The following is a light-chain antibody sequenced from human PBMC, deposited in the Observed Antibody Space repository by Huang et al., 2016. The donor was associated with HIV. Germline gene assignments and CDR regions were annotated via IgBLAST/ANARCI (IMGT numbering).Light chain of an antibody. V-gene: IGKV1-39*01. CDR3: QQSSSPPPT. CDR1: QSGTKY. Sequence: DIQMTQSPSSLSASVGDRVTITCRATQSGTKYLNWYQQKPGKAPKLLIYGASSLQTGVPSRFSGIGSGTDFTLTISSLQPEDFATYYCQQSSSPPPTFGPGTKVDIK. J-gene: IGKJ3*01. CDR2: GAS.